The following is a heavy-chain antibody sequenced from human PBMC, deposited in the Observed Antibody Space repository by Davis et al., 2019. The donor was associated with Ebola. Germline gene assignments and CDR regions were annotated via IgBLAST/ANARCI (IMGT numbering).Heavy chain of an antibody. J-gene: IGHJ4*02. V-gene: IGHV3-69-1*01. CDR3: ARVAAGGGGFDY. D-gene: IGHD2-15*01. CDR2: FGTGGDT. Sequence: GESLKISCETSGFIFRNYVMSWVRQAPGKGLEWVSTFGTGGDTYYADSVKGRFTISRDNAKNSLYLQMNSLRAEDTAVYYCARVAAGGGGFDYWGQGTLVTVSS. CDR1: GFIFRNYV.